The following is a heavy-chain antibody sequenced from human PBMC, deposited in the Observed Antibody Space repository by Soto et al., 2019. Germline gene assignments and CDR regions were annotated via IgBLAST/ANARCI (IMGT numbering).Heavy chain of an antibody. CDR2: INAGNGNT. Sequence: ASVKVSCKASGYTFTSYAMHWVRQAPGQRLEWMGWINAGNGNTKYSQKFQGRVTITRDTSASTAYMELSSLRSEDTAVYYCARGCSSTSCYYWFDPWRQGTLVTVSS. CDR3: ARGCSSTSCYYWFDP. J-gene: IGHJ5*02. D-gene: IGHD2-2*01. V-gene: IGHV1-3*01. CDR1: GYTFTSYA.